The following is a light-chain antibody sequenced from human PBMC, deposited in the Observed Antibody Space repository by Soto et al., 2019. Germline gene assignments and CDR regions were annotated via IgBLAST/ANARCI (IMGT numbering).Light chain of an antibody. CDR3: QQSYSTPIT. V-gene: IGKV1-39*01. Sequence: DIQMTHSPSSLSASVGDRVTITCRASQSISSYLNWYQQKPGKATKLLIYAASSLQSGVPSRFSGSGSGTDFTLTISSLQPEDFATYYCQQSYSTPITFGQGKRLEIK. J-gene: IGKJ5*01. CDR2: AAS. CDR1: QSISSY.